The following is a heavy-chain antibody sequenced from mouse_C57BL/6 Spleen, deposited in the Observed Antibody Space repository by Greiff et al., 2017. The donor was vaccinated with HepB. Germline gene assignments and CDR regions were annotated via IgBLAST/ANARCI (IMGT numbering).Heavy chain of an antibody. CDR1: GYAFSSYW. J-gene: IGHJ3*01. V-gene: IGHV1-80*01. Sequence: VQLQQSGAELVKPGASVKISCKASGYAFSSYWMNWVKQRPGKGLEWIGQIYPGDGDTNYNGKFKGKATLTADKSSGTAYMQLSSLTSEDSAVYFCARCCYGSSWGFAYWGQGTLVTVSA. D-gene: IGHD1-1*01. CDR3: ARCCYGSSWGFAY. CDR2: IYPGDGDT.